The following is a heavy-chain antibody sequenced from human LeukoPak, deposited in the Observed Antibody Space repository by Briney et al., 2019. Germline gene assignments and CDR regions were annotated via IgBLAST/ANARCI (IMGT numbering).Heavy chain of an antibody. CDR1: GFTISHYW. CDR3: TRDCCRSGSHDY. V-gene: IGHV3-7*04. CDR2: INQEGSVE. Sequence: PGGSLRLSCAASGFTISHYWMSWVRQAPGEGLEWVANINQEGSVEHHVDSVKGRFTISRDNAKNSLYLQMNTLRAEDTAVYYCTRDCCRSGSHDYWGQGALVTVSS. D-gene: IGHD3-10*01. J-gene: IGHJ4*02.